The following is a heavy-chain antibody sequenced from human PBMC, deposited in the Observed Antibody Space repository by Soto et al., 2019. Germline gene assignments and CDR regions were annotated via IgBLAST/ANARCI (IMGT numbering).Heavy chain of an antibody. J-gene: IGHJ6*02. V-gene: IGHV3-15*01. CDR2: IKSKTDGGTT. CDR1: GFTFSNAW. CDR3: TPDRGSWDYYYYGMDV. D-gene: IGHD5-12*01. Sequence: GGSLRLSCAASGFTFSNAWMSWVRQAPGKGLEWVGRIKSKTDGGTTDYAAPVKGRFTISRDDSKNTLYLQMNSLKTEDTAVYYCTPDRGSWDYYYYGMDVWGQGTTVTVSS.